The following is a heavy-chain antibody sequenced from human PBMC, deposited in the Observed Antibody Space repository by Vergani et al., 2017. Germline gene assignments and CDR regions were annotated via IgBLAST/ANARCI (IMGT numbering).Heavy chain of an antibody. CDR3: AKALGYCSGGSCPTDY. Sequence: EVQLLESGGGLVQPGGSLRLSCAASGFTFSSYAMSWVRQAPGKGLEWVSAISGSGGSTYYADSVKGRFTISRDNSKNSLYLQMNSLRTEDTALYYCAKALGYCSGGSCPTDYWGQGTLVTVSS. V-gene: IGHV3-23*01. D-gene: IGHD2-15*01. CDR2: ISGSGGST. CDR1: GFTFSSYA. J-gene: IGHJ4*02.